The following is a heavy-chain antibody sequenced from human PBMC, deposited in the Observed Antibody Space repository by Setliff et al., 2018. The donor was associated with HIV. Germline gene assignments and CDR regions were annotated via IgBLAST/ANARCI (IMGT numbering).Heavy chain of an antibody. V-gene: IGHV3-11*04. D-gene: IGHD7-27*01. CDR2: ISGSGTPI. CDR1: AFTYSDYY. Sequence: PGGSLRLSCAASAFTYSDYYMTWIRQAPGKGLEWVSCISGSGTPIYYADSVKGRFTISRDNAENSLFLQMNSLRVEDTAVYYCARHWGNAFDIWGQGTMVTVSS. J-gene: IGHJ3*02. CDR3: ARHWGNAFDI.